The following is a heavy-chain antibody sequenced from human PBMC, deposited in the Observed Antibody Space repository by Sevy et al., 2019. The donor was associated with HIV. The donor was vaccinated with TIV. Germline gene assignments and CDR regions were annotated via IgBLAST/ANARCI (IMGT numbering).Heavy chain of an antibody. J-gene: IGHJ4*02. V-gene: IGHV1-69*13. D-gene: IGHD3-22*01. CDR3: ARDYYDSSGYEPAYYFDY. CDR1: GGTFSSYA. CDR2: IIPIFGTA. Sequence: ASVKVSCKASGGTFSSYAISWVRQAPGQGLEWMGGIIPIFGTANYAQKFQGRVTITADESTSTAYMGLSSLRSEDTAVYYCARDYYDSSGYEPAYYFDYWGQGTLVTVSS.